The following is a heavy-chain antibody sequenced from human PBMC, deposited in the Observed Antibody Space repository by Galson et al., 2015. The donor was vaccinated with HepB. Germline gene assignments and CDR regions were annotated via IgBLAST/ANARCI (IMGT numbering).Heavy chain of an antibody. V-gene: IGHV1-69*02. J-gene: IGHJ4*02. CDR2: IIPILGIA. CDR3: AKVAQWLVNYFDY. CDR1: GGTFSSYT. D-gene: IGHD6-19*01. Sequence: SVKVSCKASGGTFSSYTISWVRQAPGQGLEWMGRIIPILGIANYAQKFQGRVTITADKSTSTAYMELSSLRSEDTAVYYCAKVAQWLVNYFDYWGQGTLVTVSS.